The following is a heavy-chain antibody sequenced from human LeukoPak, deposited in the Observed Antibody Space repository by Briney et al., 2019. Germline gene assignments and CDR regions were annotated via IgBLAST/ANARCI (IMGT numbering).Heavy chain of an antibody. CDR3: ARAYCGGDCLGNDAFDI. D-gene: IGHD2-21*02. Sequence: GASVKVSCKASGGTFSSYAISWVRQAPGQGLEWMGGIIPIFGTANYAQKFQGRVTITTDESTSTAYMELSSLRSEDTAVYYCARAYCGGDCLGNDAFDIWGQGTMVTVSS. J-gene: IGHJ3*02. CDR2: IIPIFGTA. CDR1: GGTFSSYA. V-gene: IGHV1-69*05.